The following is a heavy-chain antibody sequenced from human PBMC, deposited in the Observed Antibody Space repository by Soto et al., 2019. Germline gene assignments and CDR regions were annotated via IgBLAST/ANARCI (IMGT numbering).Heavy chain of an antibody. CDR1: GGTFSSYA. Sequence: QVQLVQSGAEVKKPGSSVKVSCKASGGTFSSYAISWVRQAPGQGLEWMGGIIPIFGTANYAQKFQGRVTXXAXEXXSTAYMELSSLRSEDTAVYYCARDGDSSGYYYFDYWGQGTLVTVSS. CDR2: IIPIFGTA. CDR3: ARDGDSSGYYYFDY. V-gene: IGHV1-69*12. D-gene: IGHD3-22*01. J-gene: IGHJ4*02.